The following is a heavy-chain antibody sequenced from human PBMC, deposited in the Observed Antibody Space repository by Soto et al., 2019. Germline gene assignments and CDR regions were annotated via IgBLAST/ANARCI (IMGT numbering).Heavy chain of an antibody. J-gene: IGHJ5*02. CDR3: ARGTVTSGRWFGP. Sequence: QVHLVQSETEVKEPGASVTVSCKTSHATFTGYTINWVRQAPGQGLEWLGWISSLSGNTYYARAFRGRLTMTTNTSATTAYMELMSLRSDDTAVYFCARGTVTSGRWFGPWGQGTLVTVSS. D-gene: IGHD4-17*01. CDR1: HATFTGYT. CDR2: ISSLSGNT. V-gene: IGHV1-18*04.